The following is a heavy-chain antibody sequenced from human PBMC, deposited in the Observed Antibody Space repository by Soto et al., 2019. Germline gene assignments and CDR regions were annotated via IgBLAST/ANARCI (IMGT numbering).Heavy chain of an antibody. D-gene: IGHD6-13*01. CDR3: ARVGQLVDYYYYYGMDV. V-gene: IGHV5-51*01. Sequence: PGESLKISCKGSGYSFTSYWIGWVRQMPGKGLEWMGIIYPGDSDTRYSPSLQGQVTISADKSISTAYLQWSSLKASDTAMYYCARVGQLVDYYYYYGMDVWGQGTTVTVSS. CDR1: GYSFTSYW. CDR2: IYPGDSDT. J-gene: IGHJ6*02.